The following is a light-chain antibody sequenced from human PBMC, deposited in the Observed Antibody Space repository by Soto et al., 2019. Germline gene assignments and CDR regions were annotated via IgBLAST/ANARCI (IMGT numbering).Light chain of an antibody. CDR3: QQHGQWPIT. CDR2: KAS. J-gene: IGKJ5*01. CDR1: QSISIW. V-gene: IGKV1-5*03. Sequence: DIQMTQSPSTLSASVGDRVTITCRASQSISIWLAWYQQKPGKAPKILIYKASSLESGVPSRFSGSGSGTEFTLTISSLQPEDFATYYCQQHGQWPITFGQGTRLEIK.